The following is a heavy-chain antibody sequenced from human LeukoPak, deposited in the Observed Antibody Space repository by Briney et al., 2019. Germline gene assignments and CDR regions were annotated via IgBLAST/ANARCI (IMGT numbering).Heavy chain of an antibody. J-gene: IGHJ6*02. CDR1: GFTFSSYA. D-gene: IGHD2-15*01. V-gene: IGHV3-23*01. Sequence: GGSLRLSCAASGFTFSSYAMSWVRQAPGKGLEWVSAISGSGGSTYYADSVKGRFTISRDNSKNTLYLQMNSLRAEDTAVYYCAKDSMVAATTYYYYGMDVWGQGTTVTVSS. CDR2: ISGSGGST. CDR3: AKDSMVAATTYYYYGMDV.